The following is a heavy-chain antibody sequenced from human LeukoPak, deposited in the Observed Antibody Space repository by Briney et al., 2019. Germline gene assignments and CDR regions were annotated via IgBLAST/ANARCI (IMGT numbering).Heavy chain of an antibody. Sequence: ASVKLSCKASGGTFSSYAISWVRQAPGQGLEWMGGIIPSFGRTNYAEKFQGRVTITTDEPTNTAYMELSSLRSEDTAVYYCARSASIVVVPAAIGWAFDYWGQGTLVTVSS. CDR3: ARSASIVVVPAAIGWAFDY. CDR2: IIPSFGRT. V-gene: IGHV1-69*05. CDR1: GGTFSSYA. J-gene: IGHJ4*02. D-gene: IGHD2-2*01.